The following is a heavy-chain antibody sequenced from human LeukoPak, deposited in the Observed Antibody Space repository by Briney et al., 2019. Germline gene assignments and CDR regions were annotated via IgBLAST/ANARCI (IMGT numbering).Heavy chain of an antibody. D-gene: IGHD3-9*01. J-gene: IGHJ4*02. CDR1: GFTFSSYW. CDR3: ATDRLVRYVDWPY. Sequence: PGGSQRLFCAASGFTFSSYWMSWVRQAPGKGLEWVANIKPDGNEKYYVDSLKGRFTISRDNAKNSVYLQMNSLRAEDTAVYYCATDRLVRYVDWPYWGQGTLVTVSS. V-gene: IGHV3-7*01. CDR2: IKPDGNEK.